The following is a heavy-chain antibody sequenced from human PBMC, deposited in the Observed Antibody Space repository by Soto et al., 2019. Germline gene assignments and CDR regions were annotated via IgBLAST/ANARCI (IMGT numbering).Heavy chain of an antibody. CDR3: ARSYDSSGYYPYYFDY. D-gene: IGHD3-22*01. CDR2: IIPIFGTA. J-gene: IGHJ4*02. V-gene: IGHV1-69*06. Sequence: SVKVSCKASGGTFSSYAISWVRQAPGQGLEWMGGIIPIFGTANYAQKFQGRVTITADKSTSTAYMELSSLRSEDTAVYYCARSYDSSGYYPYYFDYWGQGILVTVS. CDR1: GGTFSSYA.